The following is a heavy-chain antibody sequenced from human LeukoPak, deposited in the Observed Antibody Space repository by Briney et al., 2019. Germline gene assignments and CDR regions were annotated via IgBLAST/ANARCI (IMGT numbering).Heavy chain of an antibody. V-gene: IGHV4-4*07. CDR3: ARDSLAIAAAGSGFDY. J-gene: IGHJ4*02. CDR1: GGSISSYY. Sequence: SETLSLTCTVSGGSISSYYWSWLRQPAGKGLELIGRIYTSGSTNYNPSLKSRVTMSVDTSKNQFSLKLSSVTAADAAVYYCARDSLAIAAAGSGFDYWGQGTLVTVSS. CDR2: IYTSGST. D-gene: IGHD6-13*01.